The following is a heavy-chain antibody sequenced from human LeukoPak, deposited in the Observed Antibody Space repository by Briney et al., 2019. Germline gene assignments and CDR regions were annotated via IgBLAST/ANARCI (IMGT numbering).Heavy chain of an antibody. CDR1: GFTFSSYL. Sequence: PGGSLRLSCAASGFTFSSYLMSWVRQAPGKGLEWVANLKLDGSEKYYVDSVKGRFTISRDNTKNSLYLQMNSLRAEDTAVYYCASFPPKVGHYEVTWGQGTLVTVSS. D-gene: IGHD4-17*01. V-gene: IGHV3-7*02. J-gene: IGHJ4*02. CDR3: ASFPPKVGHYEVT. CDR2: LKLDGSEK.